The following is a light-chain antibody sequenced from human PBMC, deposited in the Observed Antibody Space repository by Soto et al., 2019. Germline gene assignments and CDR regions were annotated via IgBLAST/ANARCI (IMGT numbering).Light chain of an antibody. CDR2: DAS. J-gene: IGKJ5*01. Sequence: EIALTQSPATLSLSPGERATLSCRASQSVSRYLAWYQQKPGQAPRLLIYDASNRATGIPARFSGSGSGTDFTLTISSLEPEDFAVYYCQQRSNWPSITFGQGTRLEI. V-gene: IGKV3-11*01. CDR3: QQRSNWPSIT. CDR1: QSVSRY.